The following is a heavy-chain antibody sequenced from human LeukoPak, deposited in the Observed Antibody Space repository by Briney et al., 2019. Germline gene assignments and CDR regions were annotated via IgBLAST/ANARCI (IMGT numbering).Heavy chain of an antibody. D-gene: IGHD2-2*01. CDR1: GYSISSGYY. CDR3: ARHARHAPFAY. V-gene: IGHV4-38-2*01. Sequence: SETLSLTCAVSGYSISSGYYWGWVRQPPGKGPEWIGSIYHSGSTYYNPSLKSRVTISVDTSKNQFSLKLSSVTAADTAVYYCARHARHAPFAYWGQGTLVTVSS. CDR2: IYHSGST. J-gene: IGHJ4*02.